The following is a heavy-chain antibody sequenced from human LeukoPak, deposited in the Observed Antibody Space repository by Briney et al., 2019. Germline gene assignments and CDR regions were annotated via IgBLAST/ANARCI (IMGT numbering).Heavy chain of an antibody. J-gene: IGHJ6*02. D-gene: IGHD6-13*01. CDR3: ARDFQRGIAAAGRMDV. CDR1: GFTFSSYS. CDR2: ISSSSSSYI. Sequence: GGSLRLSCAASGFTFSSYSMNWVRQAPGKGLEWVSSISSSSSSYIYYADSVKGRFTISRDNAKNSLYLQMNSLRAEDTAVYYCARDFQRGIAAAGRMDVWGQGTTVTVSS. V-gene: IGHV3-21*01.